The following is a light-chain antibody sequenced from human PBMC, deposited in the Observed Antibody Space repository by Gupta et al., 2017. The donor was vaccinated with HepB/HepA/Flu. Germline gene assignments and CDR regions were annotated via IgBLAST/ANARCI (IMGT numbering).Light chain of an antibody. V-gene: IGKV2-30*01. J-gene: IGKJ4*01. Sequence: DVVMTQSPLSLPVTLGQPASISCRSSQSLVSSDGNTYLIWFQQRPGQSPRRLIYKVSNRDSGVPDRFSGSGSGTDFTLKISRGEAEDVGVYYCMQGKHWPPTFGEGTXVEIK. CDR2: KVS. CDR1: QSLVSSDGNTY. CDR3: MQGKHWPPT.